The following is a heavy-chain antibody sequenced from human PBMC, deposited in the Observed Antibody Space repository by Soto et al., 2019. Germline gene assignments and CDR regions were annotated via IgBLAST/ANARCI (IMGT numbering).Heavy chain of an antibody. V-gene: IGHV1-69*13. J-gene: IGHJ5*02. CDR3: ARGFFGSSFWLGFDP. Sequence: SVKVSCKASGGTFSSYAISWVRQAPGQGLEWMGGIIPIFGTANYAQKFQGRVTITADESTSTAYMELSSLRSEDTAVYYCARGFFGSSFWLGFDPWGQGTLVTVSS. D-gene: IGHD6-13*01. CDR2: IIPIFGTA. CDR1: GGTFSSYA.